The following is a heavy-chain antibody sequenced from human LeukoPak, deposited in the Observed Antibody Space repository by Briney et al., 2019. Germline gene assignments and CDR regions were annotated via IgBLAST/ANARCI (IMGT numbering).Heavy chain of an antibody. Sequence: SQTLSLTCTVSGGSISSGDYYWSWIRQPPGKGLEWIGYIYYSGSTYYNPSLKSRVTISVDTSKNQFSLKLSSVTTADTAVYYCARDGPMVYATYMDVWGKGTTVTVSS. D-gene: IGHD2-8*01. CDR3: ARDGPMVYATYMDV. CDR2: IYYSGST. CDR1: GGSISSGDYY. J-gene: IGHJ6*03. V-gene: IGHV4-30-4*08.